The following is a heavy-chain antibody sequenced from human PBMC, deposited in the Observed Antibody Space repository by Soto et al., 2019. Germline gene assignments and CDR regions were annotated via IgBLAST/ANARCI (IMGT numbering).Heavy chain of an antibody. CDR1: GGSFSDYY. J-gene: IGHJ4*02. D-gene: IGHD6-19*01. Sequence: QVQLQQWGAGLLKPSETLSLTCAVFGGSFSDYYWSWIRQPPGKGLEWVGEIYHSGRSNYNPSLHXRXTXPVDTYKNQFSLILSSVTAADTGVYYWARSVAGRDYWGQGTMVTVSS. CDR3: ARSVAGRDY. V-gene: IGHV4-34*01. CDR2: IYHSGRS.